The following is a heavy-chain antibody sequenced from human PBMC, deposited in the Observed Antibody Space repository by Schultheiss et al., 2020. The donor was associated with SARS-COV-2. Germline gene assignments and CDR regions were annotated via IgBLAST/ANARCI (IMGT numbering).Heavy chain of an antibody. CDR3: ARDGGYSYGRNFDY. J-gene: IGHJ4*02. D-gene: IGHD5-18*01. CDR1: GYTFTGYY. Sequence: ASVKVSCKASGYTFTGYYMHWVRQAPGQGLEWMGWISAYNGNTNYAQKLQGRVTMTTDTSTSTAYMELRSLRSDDTAVYYCARDGGYSYGRNFDYWGQGTLVTVSS. CDR2: ISAYNGNT. V-gene: IGHV1-18*04.